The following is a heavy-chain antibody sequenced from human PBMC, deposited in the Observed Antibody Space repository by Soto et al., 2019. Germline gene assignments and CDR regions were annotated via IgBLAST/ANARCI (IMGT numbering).Heavy chain of an antibody. CDR2: VNPNGGST. V-gene: IGHV1-46*04. CDR1: GYTFTNFY. CDR3: ARGLASGDY. J-gene: IGHJ4*02. Sequence: QVQLVQSGAEVKEPGASVKISCKGSGYTFTNFYIHWVRQAPGQGLEWMGIVNPNGGSTNYAQNLKGRITIARDTSTGTVYMDLSSLRSEDTAVYYCARGLASGDYWGQGTLVTVSS. D-gene: IGHD6-6*01.